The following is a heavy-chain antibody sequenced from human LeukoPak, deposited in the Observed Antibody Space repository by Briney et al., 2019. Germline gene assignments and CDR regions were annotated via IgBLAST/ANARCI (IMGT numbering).Heavy chain of an antibody. CDR3: ARVGDWNDLVY. J-gene: IGHJ4*02. V-gene: IGHV4-61*01. D-gene: IGHD1-1*01. Sequence: PSETLSLTCTVSSGSVSSGTYYWSWIRQPPGKGLEWIGYISYTVTSNYNPSLKSRVTISVDTSKNQFSLKLSSVTAADTAVYYCARVGDWNDLVYWGQGTLVTVSS. CDR2: ISYTVTS. CDR1: SGSVSSGTYY.